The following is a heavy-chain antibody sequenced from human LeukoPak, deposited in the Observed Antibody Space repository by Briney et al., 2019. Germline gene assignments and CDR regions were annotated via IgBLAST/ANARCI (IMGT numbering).Heavy chain of an antibody. V-gene: IGHV1-24*01. J-gene: IGHJ4*02. CDR2: FDPEDGET. CDR3: ATGFGYSGSYYFDY. CDR1: GYTLTELS. D-gene: IGHD1-26*01. Sequence: ASVKVSCKVSGYTLTELSMHWVRQAPGKGLEWMGDFDPEDGETIYAQKFQGRVTMTEDTSTDTAYMELSSLRSEDTAVYYCATGFGYSGSYYFDYWGQGTLVTVSS.